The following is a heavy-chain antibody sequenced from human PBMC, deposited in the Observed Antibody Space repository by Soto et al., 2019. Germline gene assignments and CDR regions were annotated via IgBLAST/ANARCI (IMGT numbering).Heavy chain of an antibody. CDR3: ATLLAGYSSGWYYSDS. CDR2: IYYSGTS. D-gene: IGHD6-19*01. J-gene: IGHJ4*02. CDR1: GDSITNYF. Sequence: XESLSVPCTVSGDSITNYFWGWIRQPPGKGLEWIGYIYYSGTSHYNPALKSRVTMSVDTSKSQVSLKLNSVTAADTAVYHCATLLAGYSSGWYYSDSWGQGILVTV. V-gene: IGHV4-59*01.